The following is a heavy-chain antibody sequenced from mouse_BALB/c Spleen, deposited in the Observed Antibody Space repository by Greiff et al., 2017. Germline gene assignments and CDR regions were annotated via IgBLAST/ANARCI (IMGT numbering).Heavy chain of an antibody. V-gene: IGHV1-4*01. CDR1: GYTFTSYT. D-gene: IGHD2-12*01. CDR2: INPSSGYT. J-gene: IGHJ4*01. CDR3: AREGYDRAMDY. Sequence: VQLQESGAELARPGASVKMSCKASGYTFTSYTMHWVKQRPGQGLEWIGYINPSSGYTNYNQKFKDKATLTADKSSSTAYMQLSSLTSEDSAVYYCAREGYDRAMDYWGQGTSVTVSS.